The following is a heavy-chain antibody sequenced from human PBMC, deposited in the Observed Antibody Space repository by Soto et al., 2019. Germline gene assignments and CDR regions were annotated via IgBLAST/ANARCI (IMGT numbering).Heavy chain of an antibody. CDR2: IYPGDSDT. J-gene: IGHJ5*02. CDR3: ARSPRSGGYWSGGSCYSRFSWFDP. Sequence: GESLKISCKGSGYSFTSYWIGWVRQMPGKGLEWMGIIYPGDSDTRYSPSFQGQVTISADKSISTAYLQWSSLKASDTAMYYCARSPRSGGYWSGGSCYSRFSWFDPWGQGPLVTACS. D-gene: IGHD2-15*01. CDR1: GYSFTSYW. V-gene: IGHV5-51*01.